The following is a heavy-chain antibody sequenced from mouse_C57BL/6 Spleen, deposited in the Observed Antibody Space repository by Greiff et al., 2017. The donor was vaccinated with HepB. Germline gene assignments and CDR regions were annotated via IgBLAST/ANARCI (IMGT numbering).Heavy chain of an antibody. J-gene: IGHJ2*01. CDR2: ISDGGSYT. CDR3: ARDAGLRRGYFDY. D-gene: IGHD2-4*01. Sequence: EVKLMESGGGLVKPGGSLKLSCAASGFTFSSYAMSWVRQTPEKRLEWVATISDGGSYTYYPDNVKGRFTISRDNAKNNLYLQMSHLKSEDTAMYYCARDAGLRRGYFDYWGQGTTLTVSS. V-gene: IGHV5-4*01. CDR1: GFTFSSYA.